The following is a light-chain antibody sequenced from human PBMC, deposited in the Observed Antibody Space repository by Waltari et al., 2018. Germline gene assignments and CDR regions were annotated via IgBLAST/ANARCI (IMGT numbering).Light chain of an antibody. CDR2: AAS. CDR3: QQTYDTPLT. J-gene: IGKJ4*01. V-gene: IGKV1-39*01. CDR1: QSISSY. Sequence: DIQMTQSPSSLSASVGDRVTITCRASQSISSYLNWYQQKPGKAPKLLIYAASSLQSGVPSRFSGSGSGTDFTLTISSLQPEDFGIYYCQQTYDTPLTFGAGTKVQLK.